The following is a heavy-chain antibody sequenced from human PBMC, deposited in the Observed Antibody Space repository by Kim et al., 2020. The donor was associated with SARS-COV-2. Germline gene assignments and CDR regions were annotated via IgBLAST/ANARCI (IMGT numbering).Heavy chain of an antibody. V-gene: IGHV3-30*01. J-gene: IGHJ4*02. CDR3: ARRDFWSAYPFDY. D-gene: IGHD3-3*01. Sequence: KYVDSVKSRFTISRDNSKNTIFLQMNSLTPDDTAVYYCARRDFWSAYPFDYWGQGTLVTVSS.